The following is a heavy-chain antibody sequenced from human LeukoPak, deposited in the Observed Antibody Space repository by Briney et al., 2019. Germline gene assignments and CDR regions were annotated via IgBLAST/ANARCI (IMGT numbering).Heavy chain of an antibody. CDR2: IYYSGST. Sequence: SETLSLTCTVSGGSISSGGYYWSWICQHPGKGLEWIGYIYYSGSTYYNPSLKSRVTISVDTSKNQFSLKLSSVTAADTAVYYCARGLIPATDNYFDYWGQGTLVTVSS. D-gene: IGHD2-2*01. CDR1: GGSISSGGYY. J-gene: IGHJ4*02. V-gene: IGHV4-31*03. CDR3: ARGLIPATDNYFDY.